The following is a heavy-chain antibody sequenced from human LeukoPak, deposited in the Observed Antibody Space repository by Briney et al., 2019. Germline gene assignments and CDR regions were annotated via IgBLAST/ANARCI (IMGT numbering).Heavy chain of an antibody. J-gene: IGHJ4*02. CDR1: GGSISSYY. CDR3: VRGAYFFDQ. CDR2: IYYSGST. V-gene: IGHV4-59*12. Sequence: PSETLSLTCTVSGGSISSYYWSWIRQPPGKGLEWIGSIYYSGSTYYNPSLKSRVTISVDTSKNQFSLELTSVTAADTAVYYCVRGAYFFDQWGEGTLVTVSS.